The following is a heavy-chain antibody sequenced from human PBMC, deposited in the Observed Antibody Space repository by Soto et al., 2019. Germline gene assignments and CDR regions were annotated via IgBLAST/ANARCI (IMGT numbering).Heavy chain of an antibody. CDR1: GGSISSSSYY. J-gene: IGHJ4*02. CDR2: IYYSGST. CDR3: ARDTGRGYSSSSFFDY. D-gene: IGHD6-6*01. Sequence: PSETLSLTCTVSGGSISSSSYYWGWIRHPPGKGLEWIGYIYYSGSTNYNPSLKSRVTMSVDTSKNQFSLKLSSVTAADTAVYYCARDTGRGYSSSSFFDYWDQGTLVTVSS. V-gene: IGHV4-61*01.